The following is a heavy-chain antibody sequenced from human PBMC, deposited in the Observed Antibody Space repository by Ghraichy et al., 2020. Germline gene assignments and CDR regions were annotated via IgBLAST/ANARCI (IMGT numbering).Heavy chain of an antibody. Sequence: ASVKVSCKASRYTFITYGFSWVRQAPGQGLEGMGWISDNNGNTNYAQKFQGRVTMTTDTSTSTAYMELRSRRSDDTAVYYCATSSGYSSGWFGYYYDYWGQATLVTVSS. V-gene: IGHV1-18*04. CDR1: RYTFITYG. D-gene: IGHD6-19*01. CDR2: ISDNNGNT. CDR3: ATSSGYSSGWFGYYYDY. J-gene: IGHJ4*02.